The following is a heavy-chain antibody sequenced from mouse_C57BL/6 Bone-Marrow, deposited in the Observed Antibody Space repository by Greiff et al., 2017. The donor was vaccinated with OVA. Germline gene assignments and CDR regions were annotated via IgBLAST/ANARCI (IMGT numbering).Heavy chain of an antibody. CDR2: INPNNGGT. V-gene: IGHV1-26*01. CDR3: ASEIFAY. CDR1: GYTFTDYY. Sequence: VQLQQSGPELVKPGASVKISCKASGYTFTDYYMNWVKQSHGKSLEWIGDINPNNGGTSYNQKFKGKATLTVDKSSSTAYMELRSPTSEDSAVYYCASEIFAYWGQGTLVTVSA. J-gene: IGHJ3*01.